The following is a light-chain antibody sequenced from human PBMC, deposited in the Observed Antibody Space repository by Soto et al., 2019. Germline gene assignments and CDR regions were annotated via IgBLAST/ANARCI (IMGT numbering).Light chain of an antibody. J-gene: IGLJ1*01. CDR3: CSYGGSLYV. Sequence: QSALTQPPSVSGSPGQSVTISCTGTSTDFVSYNRVSWYQQPPGTAPKLIIYDVTKRPSGVPDRFSGSKSGSTASLTISGLQAEDEADYYCCSYGGSLYVFGTGTKVTVL. CDR2: DVT. V-gene: IGLV2-18*02. CDR1: STDFVSYNR.